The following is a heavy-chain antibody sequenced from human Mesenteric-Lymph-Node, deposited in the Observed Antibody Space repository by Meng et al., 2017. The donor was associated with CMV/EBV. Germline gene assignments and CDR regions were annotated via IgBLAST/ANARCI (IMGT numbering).Heavy chain of an antibody. J-gene: IGHJ6*02. CDR1: GYTFTGYY. Sequence: ASVKVSCKASGYTFTGYYLHWVRQAPGQGLEWMGWINPHSGGTNYAQKFQVRVSMTGDSSISTAYMELSRLTSDDTAVFYCARSVGAKGDYYGMDVWGQGTTVTVSS. CDR2: INPHSGGT. D-gene: IGHD3-16*01. V-gene: IGHV1-2*02. CDR3: ARSVGAKGDYYGMDV.